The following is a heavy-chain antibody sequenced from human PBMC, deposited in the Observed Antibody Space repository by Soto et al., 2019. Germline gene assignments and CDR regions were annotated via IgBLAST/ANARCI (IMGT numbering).Heavy chain of an antibody. V-gene: IGHV4-38-2*01. J-gene: IGHJ4*02. Sequence: SETLSLTCAVSGYSISSGYYWGWIRQPPGKGLAWIGSIYHSGSTYYDPSLKSRVTISVDKSKNHFSLKLSSVTAADTAVYYCSSFSFTMILNYWGQGTLVTVSS. CDR3: SSFSFTMILNY. CDR1: GYSISSGYY. D-gene: IGHD3-22*01. CDR2: IYHSGST.